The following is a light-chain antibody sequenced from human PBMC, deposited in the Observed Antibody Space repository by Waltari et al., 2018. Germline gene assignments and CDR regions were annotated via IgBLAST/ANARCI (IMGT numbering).Light chain of an antibody. CDR1: SSDVGGYNY. CDR3: TSYASSSTLV. CDR2: DVG. J-gene: IGLJ2*01. V-gene: IGLV2-14*03. Sequence: QSALTQPASVSGSPGQSITIPCTGISSDVGGYNYVPWYHQHPGKAPKVMIYDVGYRPSGVSSRFSGSKSGNTASLTISGLQAEDEADYYCTSYASSSTLVFGGGTKLTVL.